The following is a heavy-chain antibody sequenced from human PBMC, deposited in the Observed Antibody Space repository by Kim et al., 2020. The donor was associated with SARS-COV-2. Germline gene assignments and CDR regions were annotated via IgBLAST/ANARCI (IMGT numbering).Heavy chain of an antibody. CDR2: INTNTGNP. V-gene: IGHV7-4-1*02. J-gene: IGHJ5*02. CDR3: AREKYSYGLNWFDP. D-gene: IGHD5-18*01. Sequence: ASVKVSCKASGYTFTSYAMNWVRQVPGQGLEWMGWINTNTGNPTYAQGFTGRFVFSLDTSVSTAYLQISSLKAEDTAVYYCAREKYSYGLNWFDPWGQGTLVTVSS. CDR1: GYTFTSYA.